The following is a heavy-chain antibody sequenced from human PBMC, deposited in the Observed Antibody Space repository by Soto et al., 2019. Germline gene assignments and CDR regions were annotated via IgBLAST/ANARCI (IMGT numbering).Heavy chain of an antibody. CDR2: IYYSGTTT. V-gene: IGHV4-59*12. J-gene: IGHJ5*02. Sequence: SGTLSLTCTVSGGSINHYYWTWIRQPPGKGLEWMGYIYYSGTTTNYNPSLKSRVTLSVDTSKNQFSLKLSSVTAAGTAVYYCARDICPAERARFLEWFLPCGVWFDPWRQGTLVTVSS. CDR3: ARDICPAERARFLEWFLPCGVWFDP. D-gene: IGHD3-3*01. CDR1: GGSINHYY.